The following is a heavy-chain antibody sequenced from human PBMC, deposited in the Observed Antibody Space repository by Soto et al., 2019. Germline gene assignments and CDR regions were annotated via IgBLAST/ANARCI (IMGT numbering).Heavy chain of an antibody. CDR1: GFTFSSYA. Sequence: EVQLLESGGGLVQPGGSLRLSCAASGFTFSSYAMSWVRQAPGKGLEWVSAISGSGGTTYYADSVKGRFTFSRDNSKNTLYLQMNSLRGEDTAVYYCAKTASGWFRAFDIWGQGTMVTVSS. CDR2: ISGSGGTT. V-gene: IGHV3-23*01. CDR3: AKTASGWFRAFDI. D-gene: IGHD6-13*01. J-gene: IGHJ3*02.